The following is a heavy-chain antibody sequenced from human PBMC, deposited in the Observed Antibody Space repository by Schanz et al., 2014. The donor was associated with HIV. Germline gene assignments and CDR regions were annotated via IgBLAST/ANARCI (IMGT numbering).Heavy chain of an antibody. CDR3: ARDYHWNWFDP. J-gene: IGHJ5*02. CDR1: GFRFRSYW. V-gene: IGHV3-7*01. D-gene: IGHD1-20*01. CDR2: IKEDGSEK. Sequence: DVQLVESGGSLVQPGGSLRLSCAASGFRFRSYWMSWVRQAPGKGLEWVANIKEDGSEKYYVDSVKGRFTISRDNTKNSLYLQMNSLRAEDTAVYYCARDYHWNWFDPWGQGTLVTVSS.